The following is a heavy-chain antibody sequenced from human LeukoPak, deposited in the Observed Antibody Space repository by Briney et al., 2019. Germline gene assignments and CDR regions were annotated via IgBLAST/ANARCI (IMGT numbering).Heavy chain of an antibody. J-gene: IGHJ4*02. CDR3: AKDLRAYYDSSGYPVPGY. Sequence: GGSLRLSCAASGFTFSSYAMSWVRQAPGKGLEWVSAISGSGGGTYYADSVKGRFTISRDNSKNTLYLQMNSLRAEDTAVYYCAKDLRAYYDSSGYPVPGYWGQGTLVTVSS. V-gene: IGHV3-23*01. CDR1: GFTFSSYA. CDR2: ISGSGGGT. D-gene: IGHD3-22*01.